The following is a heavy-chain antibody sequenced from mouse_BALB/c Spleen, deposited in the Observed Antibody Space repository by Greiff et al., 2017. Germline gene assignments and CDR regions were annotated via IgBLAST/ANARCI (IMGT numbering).Heavy chain of an antibody. CDR1: GYTFTSYV. V-gene: IGHV1-14*01. D-gene: IGHD1-1*01. Sequence: EVQLVESGPELVKPGASVKMSCKASGYTFTSYVMHWVKQKPGQGLEWIGYINPYNDGTKYNEKFKGKATLTSDKSSSTAYMELSSLTSEDSAVYYCARCFYGSSSYYFDYWGQGTTLTVSS. CDR2: INPYNDGT. CDR3: ARCFYGSSSYYFDY. J-gene: IGHJ2*01.